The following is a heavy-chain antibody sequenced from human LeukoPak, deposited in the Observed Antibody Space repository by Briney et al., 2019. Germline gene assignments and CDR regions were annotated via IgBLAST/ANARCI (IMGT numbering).Heavy chain of an antibody. CDR3: ARVLINRPFRGVIIAEYGY. Sequence: GGSLRLSCAASGFTFSSYAMSWVRQAPGKGLEWVSAISGSGGSTYYADSVKGRFTISRDNSKNTLYLQMNSLRAEDTAVYYCARVLINRPFRGVIIAEYGYWGQGTLVTVSS. V-gene: IGHV3-23*01. CDR1: GFTFSSYA. D-gene: IGHD3-10*01. CDR2: ISGSGGST. J-gene: IGHJ4*02.